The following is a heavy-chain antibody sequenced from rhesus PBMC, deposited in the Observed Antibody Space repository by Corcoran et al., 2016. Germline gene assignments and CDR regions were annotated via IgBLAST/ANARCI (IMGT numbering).Heavy chain of an antibody. Sequence: EVQLVESGGGLVQPGGSLRLSCAASGFTFSSYGMPWVRQAPGKGLEGVAVLSYDGSKKYDADSVKDRFIISRDNSKNMLYLQMNNPKLEDTAVDYCARERGIAGTTRDAFDFWGQGLRVTVSS. D-gene: IGHD1-14*01. J-gene: IGHJ3*01. CDR3: ARERGIAGTTRDAFDF. V-gene: IGHV3-54*02. CDR1: GFTFSSYG. CDR2: LSYDGSKK.